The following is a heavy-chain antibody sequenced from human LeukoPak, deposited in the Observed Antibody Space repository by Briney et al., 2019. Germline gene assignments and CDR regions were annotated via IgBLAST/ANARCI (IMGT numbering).Heavy chain of an antibody. J-gene: IGHJ4*02. CDR3: ARDSCSSTSCYFYY. D-gene: IGHD2-2*01. V-gene: IGHV3-7*01. CDR2: IRHDESEK. Sequence: GGSLRLSCAASGFIFTNYWMTWVRQAPGKGLEWVANIRHDESEKYYVDSVKGRSTISRDNAKNSLYLQMNSLRAEDTAVYYCARDSCSSTSCYFYYWGQGTLVTVSS. CDR1: GFIFTNYW.